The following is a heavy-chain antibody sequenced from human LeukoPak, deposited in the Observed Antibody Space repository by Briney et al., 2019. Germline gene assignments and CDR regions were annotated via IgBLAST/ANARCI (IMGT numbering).Heavy chain of an antibody. D-gene: IGHD3-3*01. CDR2: ISGSGGST. Sequence: GGSLRLSCAAFGFTFSSYAMSWVRQAPGKGLEWVSAISGSGGSTYYADSVKGRFTISRDNSKNTLYLQMNSLRAEDTAVYYCAKDPAAGFWSGYSFDYWGQGTLVTVSS. CDR3: AKDPAAGFWSGYSFDY. J-gene: IGHJ4*02. V-gene: IGHV3-23*01. CDR1: GFTFSSYA.